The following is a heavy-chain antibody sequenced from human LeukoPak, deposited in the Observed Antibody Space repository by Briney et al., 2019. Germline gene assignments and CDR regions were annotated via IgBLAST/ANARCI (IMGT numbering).Heavy chain of an antibody. J-gene: IGHJ4*02. D-gene: IGHD6-13*01. CDR1: GFTFITYS. Sequence: GESLRLSCAASGFTFITYSMNWVRQAPGKGLEWVSYISSSSSTIYYADSVKGRFTISRGNAKNSLYLQMNSLRAEDTAVYYCARDSSPDYWGQGTLVTVSS. CDR2: ISSSSSTI. CDR3: ARDSSPDY. V-gene: IGHV3-48*01.